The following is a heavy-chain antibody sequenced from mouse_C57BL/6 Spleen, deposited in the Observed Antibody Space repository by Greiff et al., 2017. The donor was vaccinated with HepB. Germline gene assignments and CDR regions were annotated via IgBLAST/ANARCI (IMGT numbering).Heavy chain of an antibody. V-gene: IGHV1-82*01. D-gene: IGHD2-2*01. CDR3: AREHGYLYAMDY. CDR1: GYAFSSSW. J-gene: IGHJ4*01. CDR2: IYPGDGDT. Sequence: QVQLKQSGPELVKPGASVKISCKASGYAFSSSWMNWVKQRPGKGLEWIGRIYPGDGDTNYNGKFKGKATLTADKSSSTAYMQLSSLTSEDSAVYFCAREHGYLYAMDYWGQGTSVTVSS.